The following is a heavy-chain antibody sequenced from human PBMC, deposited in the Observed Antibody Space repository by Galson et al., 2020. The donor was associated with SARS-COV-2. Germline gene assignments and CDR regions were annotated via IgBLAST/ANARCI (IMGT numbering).Heavy chain of an antibody. D-gene: IGHD2-21*02. Sequence: ASVKVSCKASGYTFTSYYMHWVRQAPGQGLEWMGIINPSGGSTSYAQKFQGRVTMTRDTSTSTVYMELSSLRSEDTAVYYCARVTVVTPGGGWFDPWGQGTLVTVSS. V-gene: IGHV1-46*03. CDR2: INPSGGST. J-gene: IGHJ5*02. CDR3: ARVTVVTPGGGWFDP. CDR1: GYTFTSYY.